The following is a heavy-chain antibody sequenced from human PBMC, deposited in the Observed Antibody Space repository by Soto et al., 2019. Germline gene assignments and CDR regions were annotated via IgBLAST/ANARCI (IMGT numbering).Heavy chain of an antibody. CDR2: IYPGDSDT. J-gene: IGHJ6*02. CDR1: TSYW. V-gene: IGHV5-51*01. CDR3: ARGGGAMAAVGPYGMDV. D-gene: IGHD3-16*01. Sequence: TSYWIGWVRQMPGKGLEWMGIIYPGDSDTRYSPSFQGQVTISADKSISTAYLQWSSLKASDTAMYYCARGGGAMAAVGPYGMDVWGQGTTVTVSS.